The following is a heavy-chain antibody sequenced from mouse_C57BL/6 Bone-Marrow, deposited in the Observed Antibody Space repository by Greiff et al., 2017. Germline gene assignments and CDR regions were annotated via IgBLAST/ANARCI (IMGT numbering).Heavy chain of an antibody. V-gene: IGHV1-69*01. CDR1: GYTFTSYW. J-gene: IGHJ1*03. Sequence: QVQLQQPGAELVMPGASVKLSCKASGYTFTSYWMHWVKQRPGQGLEWIGEIDPSDSYTNYNQKFKGKSTLTVDKSSSTAYMQLSSLTSEDSEVYYCAREGAITTVVDWYFDVWGTGTTVTVSS. CDR2: IDPSDSYT. CDR3: AREGAITTVVDWYFDV. D-gene: IGHD1-1*01.